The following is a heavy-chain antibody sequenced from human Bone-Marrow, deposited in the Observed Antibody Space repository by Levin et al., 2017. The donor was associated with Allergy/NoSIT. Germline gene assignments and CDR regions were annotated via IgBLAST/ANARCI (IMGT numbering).Heavy chain of an antibody. CDR1: GGAFSGYF. D-gene: IGHD2-2*01. CDR3: ASRFCSSTSCDFDY. Sequence: GSLRLSCAVSGGAFSGYFWTWIRQSPGKGLEWIGEINHSGTTTYNPSLKSRVTLSVDTSNNQFSLELTSVTAADTAVYYCASRFCSSTSCDFDYWGQGTLVTVSP. J-gene: IGHJ4*02. V-gene: IGHV4-34*01. CDR2: INHSGTT.